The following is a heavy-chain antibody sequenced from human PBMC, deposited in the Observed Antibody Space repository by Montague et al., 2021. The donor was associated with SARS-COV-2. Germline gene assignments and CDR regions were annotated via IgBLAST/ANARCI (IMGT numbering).Heavy chain of an antibody. CDR1: GTSFSGYY. V-gene: IGHV4-34*01. Sequence: ETLSLTCAVHGTSFSGYYWKWIRQPPGKGLEWIGEINHGGSTKYSPSLKSRLTISADTSKNQFSLKLTSVAAADTAVYYCARLRDGVVPSPILGVGPYYSYCYMDVWGRGTTVTVSS. D-gene: IGHD3-10*01. CDR2: INHGGST. J-gene: IGHJ6*03. CDR3: ARLRDGVVPSPILGVGPYYSYCYMDV.